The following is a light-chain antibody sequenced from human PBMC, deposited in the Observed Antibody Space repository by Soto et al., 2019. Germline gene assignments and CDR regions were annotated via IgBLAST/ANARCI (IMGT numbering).Light chain of an antibody. CDR2: EVS. J-gene: IGLJ3*02. Sequence: QSVLTQPASVSGSPGQSITISCTGTSSDSGSNNYVSWFQQRPGKAPTLIIYEVSNRPSGVSTHFSGSKSGNTASLTISGLLPDDAAEYYCSSYTTTTRLFGGGTKLTVL. V-gene: IGLV2-14*01. CDR1: SSDSGSNNY. CDR3: SSYTTTTRL.